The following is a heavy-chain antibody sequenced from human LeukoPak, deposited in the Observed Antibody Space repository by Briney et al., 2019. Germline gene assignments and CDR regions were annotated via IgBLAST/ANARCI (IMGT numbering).Heavy chain of an antibody. J-gene: IGHJ4*01. CDR1: GFTFRTFG. CDR2: ISYDGTDK. D-gene: IGHD6-13*01. CDR3: ARDQMIAAAGLDY. V-gene: IGHV3-30*03. Sequence: ATSVRLSCADSGFTFRTFGIHWVRQSPGKFLECVTDISYDGTDKYYADSEKGRFTISRDNIKNTLHLQMNSLRAEDTAVYYCARDQMIAAAGLDYWGHGTLVTVSS.